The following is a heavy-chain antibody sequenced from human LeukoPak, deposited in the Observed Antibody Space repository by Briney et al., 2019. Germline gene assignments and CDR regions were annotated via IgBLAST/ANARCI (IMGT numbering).Heavy chain of an antibody. J-gene: IGHJ3*02. CDR1: GGSINSSNW. V-gene: IGHV4-4*02. CDR2: IYHSGST. CDR3: ARGIAATGTHIDDAFDI. Sequence: SETLSLTCAVSGGSINSSNWWSWVRQPPGKGLEWMGEIYHSGSTNYNPSLKSRVTISVDKSKNQFSLKLSSATAADTAVYYCARGIAATGTHIDDAFDIWGQGTMVTVSS. D-gene: IGHD6-13*01.